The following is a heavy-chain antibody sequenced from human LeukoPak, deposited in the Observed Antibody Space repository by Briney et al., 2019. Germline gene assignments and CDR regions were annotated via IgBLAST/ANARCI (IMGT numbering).Heavy chain of an antibody. Sequence: SQTLSLTCTVSGGSSSSGGYYWSWIRQHPGKGLEWIGYIYYSGSTYYNPSLKSRVTISVDTSKNQFSLKLSSVTAADTAVYYCARARDLTIFGVVNPGTLDYWGQGTLVTVSS. V-gene: IGHV4-31*03. J-gene: IGHJ4*02. CDR3: ARARDLTIFGVVNPGTLDY. CDR2: IYYSGST. CDR1: GGSSSSGGYY. D-gene: IGHD3-3*01.